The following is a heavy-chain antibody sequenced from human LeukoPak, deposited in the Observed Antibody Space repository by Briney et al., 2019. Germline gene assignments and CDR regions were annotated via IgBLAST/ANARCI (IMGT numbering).Heavy chain of an antibody. CDR2: ISSSSSYI. CDR1: GFTFSGSA. V-gene: IGHV3-21*01. J-gene: IGHJ4*02. CDR3: AVLTYQLLDYYFDY. Sequence: GGSLRLSCAASGFTFSGSAMHWVRQAPGKGLEWVSSISSSSSYIYYADSVKGRFTISRDNAKNSLYLQMNSLRAEDTAVYYCAVLTYQLLDYYFDYWGQGTLVTVSS. D-gene: IGHD2-2*01.